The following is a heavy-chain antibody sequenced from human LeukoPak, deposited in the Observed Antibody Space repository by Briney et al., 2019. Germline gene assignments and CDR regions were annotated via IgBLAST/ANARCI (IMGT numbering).Heavy chain of an antibody. CDR2: IYYSGST. CDR1: GGSISSYY. Sequence: PSETLSLTCTVSGGSISSYYWSWIRQPPGKGLEWIGYIYYSGSTNYNPSLKSRVTISVDTSKNQFSLKLSSVTAADTAVYYCARDYDSGGHSLDWGQGTLVTVSS. V-gene: IGHV4-59*01. D-gene: IGHD3-22*01. CDR3: ARDYDSGGHSLD. J-gene: IGHJ4*02.